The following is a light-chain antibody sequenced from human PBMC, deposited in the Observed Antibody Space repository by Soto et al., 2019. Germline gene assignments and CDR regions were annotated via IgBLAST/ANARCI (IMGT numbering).Light chain of an antibody. CDR1: QSVSIK. V-gene: IGKV3-15*01. J-gene: IGKJ5*01. CDR2: DRS. Sequence: EIVMTQSPGTLSLSPGDRATLSCRASQSVSIKLAWYQQKPGQAPGLLVYDRSTRATGIPARFSGSVSRTEFTPTIRALHCEGFGVYSCQQYKNWPPITFGQGTRLEI. CDR3: QQYKNWPPIT.